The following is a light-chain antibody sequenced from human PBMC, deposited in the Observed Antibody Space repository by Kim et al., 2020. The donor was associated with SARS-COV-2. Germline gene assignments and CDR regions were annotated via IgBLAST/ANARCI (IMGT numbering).Light chain of an antibody. CDR2: SNN. V-gene: IGLV1-44*01. CDR3: AAWDESLNAVV. J-gene: IGLJ2*01. CDR1: SSNIGSNT. Sequence: LTQPPSASGTPGQRVTISCSGSSSNIGSNTVNWYQQLPGTAPKLLIYSNNQRPSGVTDRFSVSKSGTSASLAISGLQSEDEADYYCAAWDESLNAVV.